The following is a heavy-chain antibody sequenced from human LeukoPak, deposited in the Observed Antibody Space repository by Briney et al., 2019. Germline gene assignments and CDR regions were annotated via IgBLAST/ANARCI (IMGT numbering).Heavy chain of an antibody. Sequence: GASVKVSCRASGYTFTNSDITWVRQAPGQGLEWMGRISTSNGDTNYAAKLQGRVTMTTDTSTSTVYMELGSLTFDDTAVYFCARDPYHRLGPLLDLWGQGTLVTVSS. CDR2: ISTSNGDT. D-gene: IGHD1-14*01. J-gene: IGHJ5*02. V-gene: IGHV1-18*04. CDR1: GYTFTNSD. CDR3: ARDPYHRLGPLLDL.